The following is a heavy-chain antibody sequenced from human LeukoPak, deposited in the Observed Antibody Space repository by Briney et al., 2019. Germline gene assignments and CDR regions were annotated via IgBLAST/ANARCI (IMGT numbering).Heavy chain of an antibody. CDR3: ARDGPYSSGWYVH. J-gene: IGHJ5*02. D-gene: IGHD6-19*01. Sequence: ASVKVSCKASGYTXXXXXXSXXXXXXGXGXXWXXWISANNGNTKYAQKVQGRVTMTTDASTSTAYMELRSLRSDDTAVYYCARDGPYSSGWYVHWGQGTLVTVSS. V-gene: IGHV1-18*01. CDR1: GYTXXXXX. CDR2: ISANNGNT.